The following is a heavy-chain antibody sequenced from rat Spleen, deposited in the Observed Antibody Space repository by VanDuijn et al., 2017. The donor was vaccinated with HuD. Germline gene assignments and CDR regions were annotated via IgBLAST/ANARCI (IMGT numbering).Heavy chain of an antibody. CDR2: IWGDGST. V-gene: IGHV2-13*01. CDR1: GFSLTSYG. CDR3: ARHNSGYGYFDY. D-gene: IGHD4-3*01. Sequence: QVQLKESGPGLVQPSQTLSLTCTVSGFSLTSYGVSWVRQPPGKGLEWMGIIWGDGSTNYNSALKSRLSISRDTSKSQVFLTMNSLQTDDPSVYYCARHNSGYGYFDYGGQGVMVTFSS. J-gene: IGHJ2*01.